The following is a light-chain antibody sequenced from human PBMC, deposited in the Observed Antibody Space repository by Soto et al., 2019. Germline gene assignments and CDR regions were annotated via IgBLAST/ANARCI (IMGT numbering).Light chain of an antibody. CDR2: AAT. V-gene: IGKV1-39*01. CDR1: QNIKNY. Sequence: DVQMTQSPSSLSASVGDRVTITCRASQNIKNYLSWYQQRPGKAPRVVIFAATLLQSGVPSTFSGSGSGTEFTLTISSLHPDDFATYYCLQSHSTPLTFGHGTRL. J-gene: IGKJ5*01. CDR3: LQSHSTPLT.